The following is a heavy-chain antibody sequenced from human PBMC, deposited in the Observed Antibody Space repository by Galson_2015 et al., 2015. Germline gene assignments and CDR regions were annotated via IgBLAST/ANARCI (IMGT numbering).Heavy chain of an antibody. CDR1: GGSISSNNFF. V-gene: IGHV4-61*02. D-gene: IGHD3-10*01. CDR2: IHTSGST. CDR3: ARDLITMVRSGMDV. Sequence: LSLTCSVSGGSISSNNFFWNWIRRPAGKGLEWIGRIHTSGSTNYNPSLKSRVTISIDTSKNQFSLKLSSVTAADTAVYYCARDLITMVRSGMDVWGQGTTVTVSS. J-gene: IGHJ6*02.